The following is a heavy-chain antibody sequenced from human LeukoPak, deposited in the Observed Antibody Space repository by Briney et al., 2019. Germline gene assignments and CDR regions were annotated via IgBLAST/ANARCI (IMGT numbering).Heavy chain of an antibody. CDR2: AHLDGRT. V-gene: IGHV4-4*02. J-gene: IGHJ4*02. Sequence: PSGTLSLTWGVCGGSGINTNWWTWVPQPPGKGLVGCVDAHLDGRTNYNPSLESRLTMWVDVYEHKVSLNLTSVTAADTAVYYCAREGGFYRPLDYSGKGTLVTVSS. CDR3: AREGGFYRPLDY. D-gene: IGHD3-3*01. CDR1: GGSGINTNW.